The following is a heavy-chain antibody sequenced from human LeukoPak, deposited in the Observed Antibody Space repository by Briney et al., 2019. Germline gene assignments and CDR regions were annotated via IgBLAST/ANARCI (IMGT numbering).Heavy chain of an antibody. Sequence: GGSLRLSCVASGFTFSSYGMHWVRQAPGKGLEWVAVISYDGSNKYYADSVKGRFTISRDNSKNTLYLQMNSLRAEDTAVYYCAKSDYGDYNWGQGTLVTVSS. V-gene: IGHV3-30*18. CDR1: GFTFSSYG. D-gene: IGHD4-17*01. CDR3: AKSDYGDYN. J-gene: IGHJ4*02. CDR2: ISYDGSNK.